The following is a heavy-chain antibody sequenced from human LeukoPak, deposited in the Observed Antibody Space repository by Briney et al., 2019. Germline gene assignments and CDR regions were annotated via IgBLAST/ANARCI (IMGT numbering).Heavy chain of an antibody. CDR1: GYSISSGYY. CDR3: ARRLGYCSSTSCSYYFDY. J-gene: IGHJ4*02. V-gene: IGHV4-38-2*02. Sequence: PSETLSLTCTVSGYSISSGYYWGWIRQPPGKGLEWIGSIYYSGSTYYNPSLKSRVTISVDTSKNQFSLKLSSVTAADTAVYYCARRLGYCSSTSCSYYFDYWGQGTLVTVSS. CDR2: IYYSGST. D-gene: IGHD2-2*01.